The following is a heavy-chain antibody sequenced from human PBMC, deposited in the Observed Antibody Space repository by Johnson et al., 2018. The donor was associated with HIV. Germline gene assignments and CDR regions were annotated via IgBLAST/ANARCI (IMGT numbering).Heavy chain of an antibody. CDR1: RFTFDDYA. Sequence: VQLVESGGGVVQPGRSLRLSCETSRFTFDDYAMHWVRQAPGKGLEWVSLINWDGDRTYYADSVTGRFTIPRDNSKSSLYLQMNSLRAGDTAVYYCAREVGSWYSSSSGAFDIWGQGTMVTVSS. J-gene: IGHJ3*02. D-gene: IGHD6-6*01. V-gene: IGHV3-43D*03. CDR3: AREVGSWYSSSSGAFDI. CDR2: INWDGDRT.